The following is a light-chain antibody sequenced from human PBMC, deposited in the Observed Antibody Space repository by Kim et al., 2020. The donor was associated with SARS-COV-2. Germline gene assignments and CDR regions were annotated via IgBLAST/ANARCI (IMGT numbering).Light chain of an antibody. J-gene: IGKJ1*01. CDR1: QSVSSTY. Sequence: VLTQSPDTLSLSPGERATLSCRASQSVSSTYLAWYQQKPGRAPRLLMYSASSRATGVPDRFSGSGSGTDFTLTISRLEPADFAVYYCQQYGGTFGQGTKVDIK. V-gene: IGKV3-20*01. CDR3: QQYGGT. CDR2: SAS.